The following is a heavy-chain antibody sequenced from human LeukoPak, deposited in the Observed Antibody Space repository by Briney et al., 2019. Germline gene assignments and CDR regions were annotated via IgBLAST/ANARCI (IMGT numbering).Heavy chain of an antibody. D-gene: IGHD3-10*01. J-gene: IGHJ4*02. CDR1: GGSISSSSYY. CDR2: IYYSGST. Sequence: PSETLSLTCPVSGGSISSSSYYWGWIRQPPGKGLEWIGSIYYSGSTYYNPSLKSRVTISVDTSKNQFSLKLSSVTAADTAVYYCARPGFGIFDYWGQGTLVTVSS. V-gene: IGHV4-39*01. CDR3: ARPGFGIFDY.